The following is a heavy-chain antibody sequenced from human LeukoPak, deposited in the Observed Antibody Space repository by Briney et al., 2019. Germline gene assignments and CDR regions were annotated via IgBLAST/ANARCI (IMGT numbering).Heavy chain of an antibody. D-gene: IGHD6-19*01. V-gene: IGHV3-21*01. CDR2: ISSSSSYI. Sequence: GGSLRLSCEASGFTFSSYSMNWVRQAPGKGLEWVSSISSSSSYIYYADSVKGRFTISRDNAKNSLYLQMNSLRAEDTAVYYCAGDQDVAVAGTDFDYWGQGTLVTVSS. J-gene: IGHJ4*02. CDR1: GFTFSSYS. CDR3: AGDQDVAVAGTDFDY.